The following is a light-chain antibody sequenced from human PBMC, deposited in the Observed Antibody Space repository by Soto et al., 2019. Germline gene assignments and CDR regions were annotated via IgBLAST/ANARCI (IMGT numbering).Light chain of an antibody. J-gene: IGKJ1*01. CDR1: QSIVNW. V-gene: IGKV1-5*03. Sequence: DIPMTQSPSTLSASVGDRVTITCRASQSIVNWLAWYQQKPGKAPKLLIYKAYSLYSGVPSRFSGSESGTEFTLTISSLQPDDFATYYCQQYSGTFGQGTKVESK. CDR3: QQYSGT. CDR2: KAY.